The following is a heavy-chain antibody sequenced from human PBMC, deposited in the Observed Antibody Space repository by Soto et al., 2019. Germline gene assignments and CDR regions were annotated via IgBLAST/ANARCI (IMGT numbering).Heavy chain of an antibody. CDR1: GYTFTSYY. CDR2: INPSGGST. CDR3: ARGDDWLGSCD. Sequence: ASVKVSCKASGYTFTSYYMHWVRQAPGQGLEWMGIINPSGGSTTYAQKFQGRVTMTRDKSTSTAYMELSSLRSEDTAVYYCARGDDWLGSCDRGQGALVTASS. D-gene: IGHD3-16*01. V-gene: IGHV1-46*01. J-gene: IGHJ4*02.